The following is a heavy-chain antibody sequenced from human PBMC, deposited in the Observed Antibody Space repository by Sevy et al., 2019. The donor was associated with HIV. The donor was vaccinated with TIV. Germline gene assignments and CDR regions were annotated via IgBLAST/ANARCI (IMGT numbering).Heavy chain of an antibody. V-gene: IGHV3-21*01. CDR1: GFTFSSYS. Sequence: GGSLRLSCAASGFTFSSYSMNWVRQAPGKGLEWVSSISSSSSYIYYADSVKGRFTISRDNAKNSLYLQMNSLRAEDTAVYYCARENIAAPPVDYWGQGTLVTVSS. CDR2: ISSSSSYI. D-gene: IGHD6-6*01. J-gene: IGHJ4*02. CDR3: ARENIAAPPVDY.